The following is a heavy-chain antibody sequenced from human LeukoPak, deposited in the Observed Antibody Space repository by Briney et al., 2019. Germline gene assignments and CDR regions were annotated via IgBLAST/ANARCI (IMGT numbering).Heavy chain of an antibody. V-gene: IGHV1-69*06. CDR3: ARDVYCSSTTCSYYFDY. D-gene: IGHD2-2*01. CDR2: IIPIFGTA. Sequence: ASVKVSCKASGYTFTSYGISWVRQAPGQGLEWMGGIIPIFGTANYAQKFQGRVTITADKSTSTAYMELSSLRSEDTAVYYCARDVYCSSTTCSYYFDYWGQGTLVTVSS. J-gene: IGHJ4*02. CDR1: GYTFTSYG.